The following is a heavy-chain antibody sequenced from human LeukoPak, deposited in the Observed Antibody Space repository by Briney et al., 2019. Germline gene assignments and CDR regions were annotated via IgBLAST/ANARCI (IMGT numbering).Heavy chain of an antibody. J-gene: IGHJ4*02. CDR3: ARERGEYHYDSSGSYYFDY. D-gene: IGHD3-22*01. CDR1: GYAFINYA. V-gene: IGHV1-2*04. Sequence: GASVKVSCKPSGYAFINYAINWVRQAPGQGLEWMGWINPNSGGTNYAQKFQGWVTMTRDTSISTAYMELSRLRSDDTAVYYCARERGEYHYDSSGSYYFDYWGQGTLVTVSS. CDR2: INPNSGGT.